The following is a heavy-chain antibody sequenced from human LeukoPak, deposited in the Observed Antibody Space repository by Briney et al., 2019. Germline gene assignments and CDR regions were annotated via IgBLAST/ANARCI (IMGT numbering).Heavy chain of an antibody. J-gene: IGHJ4*02. Sequence: GGSLRLSCAASGFTFDDYGMSWVRQTPGKGLEWVSGINWNGGSTGYADSVKGRFTISRDNAKNSLCLQMNSLRAEDTAIYYCTRVGYIDEGIDYWGQGTLVTVS. CDR3: TRVGYIDEGIDY. V-gene: IGHV3-20*04. CDR1: GFTFDDYG. D-gene: IGHD5-24*01. CDR2: INWNGGST.